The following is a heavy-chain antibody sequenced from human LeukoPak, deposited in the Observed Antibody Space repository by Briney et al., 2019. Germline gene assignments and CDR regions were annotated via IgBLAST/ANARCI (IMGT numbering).Heavy chain of an antibody. CDR3: ARAYGDYSGFDY. V-gene: IGHV3-48*01. Sequence: GGSLRLSCAASGFTFNSYSMNWVRQAPGKGLEWVSYITGHSSTIYYADSVKGRFIISRDNSKNTLYLQMNSLRAEDTAVYYCARAYGDYSGFDYWGQGTLVTVSS. CDR1: GFTFNSYS. J-gene: IGHJ4*02. D-gene: IGHD4-17*01. CDR2: ITGHSSTI.